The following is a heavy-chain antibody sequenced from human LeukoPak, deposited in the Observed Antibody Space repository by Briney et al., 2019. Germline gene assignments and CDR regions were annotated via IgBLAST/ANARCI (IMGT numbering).Heavy chain of an antibody. CDR3: ARDKSYSSGWDNYYYGMDV. J-gene: IGHJ6*02. CDR1: GYTFTSYY. D-gene: IGHD6-19*01. V-gene: IGHV1-46*01. CDR2: INPSGGST. Sequence: ASVKVSCKASGYTFTSYYMHWVRQAPGQGLEWMGIINPSGGSTSYAQKFQGRVTMTRDTSASTAYMELSSLRSEDTAVYYCARDKSYSSGWDNYYYGMDVWGQGTTDTVSS.